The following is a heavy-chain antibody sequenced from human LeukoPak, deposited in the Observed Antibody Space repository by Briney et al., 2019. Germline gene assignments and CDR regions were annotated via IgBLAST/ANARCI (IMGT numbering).Heavy chain of an antibody. J-gene: IGHJ5*02. CDR1: GGSISGYY. V-gene: IGHV4-59*01. CDR2: IYYSGST. Sequence: SETLSLTCTVSGGSISGYYWSWIRQPPGKGLEWIGYIYYSGSTNYNPSLKSRVTISVDTSKNQFSLKLSSVTAADTAVYYCARGCSAGTPHNWFDPWGQGTLVTVPS. D-gene: IGHD6-13*01. CDR3: ARGCSAGTPHNWFDP.